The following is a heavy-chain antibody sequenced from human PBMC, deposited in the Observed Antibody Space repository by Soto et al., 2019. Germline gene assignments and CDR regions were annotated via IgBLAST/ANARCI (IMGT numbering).Heavy chain of an antibody. Sequence: GGSLRLSCAASGFTFSSYSMNWVRQAPGKGLEWVSYISSSSSTIYYADSVKGRFTISRDNAKNSLYLQMNSLRDEDTAVYYCATTYSSGWYRDFDYWGQGTLVTVSS. D-gene: IGHD6-19*01. J-gene: IGHJ4*02. CDR3: ATTYSSGWYRDFDY. CDR2: ISSSSSTI. CDR1: GFTFSSYS. V-gene: IGHV3-48*02.